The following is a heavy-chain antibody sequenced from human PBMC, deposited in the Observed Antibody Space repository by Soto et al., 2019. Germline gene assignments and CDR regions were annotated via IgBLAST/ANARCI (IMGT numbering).Heavy chain of an antibody. V-gene: IGHV3-23*01. CDR3: AGHGGYSY. J-gene: IGHJ4*02. Sequence: SLRLSCAATGFTLRTNGMSWFRQAPGKGLEWVSSILGSGGDTYYADSLKGRFTISRDNSKNTLYLQLNSLGAEDTALYYCAGHGGYSYLGQGTLVTVSS. CDR1: GFTLRTNG. D-gene: IGHD2-15*01. CDR2: ILGSGGDT.